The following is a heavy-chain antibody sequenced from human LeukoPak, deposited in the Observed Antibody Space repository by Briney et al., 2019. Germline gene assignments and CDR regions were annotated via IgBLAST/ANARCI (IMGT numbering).Heavy chain of an antibody. V-gene: IGHV1-69*13. Sequence: SVKVSCTASGGTFSSYAISWVRQAPGQGLEWMGGIIPIFGTANYAQKFQGRVAITADESTSTAYMELRSLRSDDTAVYYCARDEYYDSSGYPPFDYWGQGTLVTVSS. CDR3: ARDEYYDSSGYPPFDY. CDR2: IIPIFGTA. CDR1: GGTFSSYA. J-gene: IGHJ4*02. D-gene: IGHD3-22*01.